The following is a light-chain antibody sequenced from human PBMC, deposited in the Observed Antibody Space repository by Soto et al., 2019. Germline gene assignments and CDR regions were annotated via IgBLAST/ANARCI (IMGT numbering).Light chain of an antibody. CDR2: KNN. Sequence: QSVLTQPPSASGTPGQRVTISCSGSSSNIGSNYVYWYQQLPGTAPKLLIYKNNQRPSGVPDRFSGSKSGTSASLAISGLRSDDEAEYFCAAWDDSLSGHVVFGGGTKVTGL. V-gene: IGLV1-47*01. CDR3: AAWDDSLSGHVV. CDR1: SSNIGSNY. J-gene: IGLJ2*01.